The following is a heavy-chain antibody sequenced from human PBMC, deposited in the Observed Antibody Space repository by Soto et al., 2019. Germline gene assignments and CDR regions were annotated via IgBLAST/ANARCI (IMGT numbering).Heavy chain of an antibody. J-gene: IGHJ4*02. CDR1: GFTFDDYT. CDR2: ISWDGGST. V-gene: IGHV3-43*01. D-gene: IGHD6-6*01. CDR3: AKEGQLWALSFDY. Sequence: EVQLVASGGVVVQPGGSLRLSCAASGFTFDDYTMHWVRQAPGKGLEWVSLISWDGGSTYYADSVKGRFTISRDNSKNSLYLQMNRLRTEDTALYYCAKEGQLWALSFDYWGQGTLVTVSS.